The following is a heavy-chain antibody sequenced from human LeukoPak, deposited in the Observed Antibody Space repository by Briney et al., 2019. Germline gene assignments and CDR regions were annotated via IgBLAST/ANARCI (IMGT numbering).Heavy chain of an antibody. CDR2: ISGSGGST. CDR1: GFTFSTYA. CDR3: AKASVSTVTTGDFDY. V-gene: IGHV3-23*01. J-gene: IGHJ4*02. Sequence: GGSLRLSCAASGFTFSTYAMGWVRQAPGKGLEWVSAISGSGGSTYYTDSVRGRFTISRDNPKNTLYLQMISLRAEDTAVYYCAKASVSTVTTGDFDYWGQGTLVTVSS. D-gene: IGHD4-17*01.